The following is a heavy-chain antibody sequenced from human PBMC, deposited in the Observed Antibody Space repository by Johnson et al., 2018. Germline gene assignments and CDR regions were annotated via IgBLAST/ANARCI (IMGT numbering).Heavy chain of an antibody. CDR2: LSWNSGSI. D-gene: IGHD1-26*01. V-gene: IGHV3-9*01. J-gene: IGHJ3*02. CDR1: GFTFDDYA. CDR3: AKVHGHTTGAFDI. Sequence: VQLVQSGGGLVQPGRSLRLSCAASGFTFDDYAMHWVRQAPGKGLEWVSGLSWNSGSIGYADSVKGRFTISRDNAKNSLYPQMNSLRAEDTALYYCAKVHGHTTGAFDIWGQGTMVTVSS.